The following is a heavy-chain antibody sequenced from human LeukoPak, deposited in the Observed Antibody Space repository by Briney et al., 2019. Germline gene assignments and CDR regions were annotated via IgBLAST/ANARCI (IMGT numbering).Heavy chain of an antibody. D-gene: IGHD3-22*01. CDR1: GDTFSSYA. V-gene: IGHV1-69*13. CDR2: IIPNVGTT. J-gene: IGHJ3*01. Sequence: GASVKVSYKASGDTFSSYAISGLRQAPGQGLEWMGGIIPNVGTTNYAKKFQGRVTITADESTSTLYMELRSLKSENTAIYYCARDDYYDSSAYRENPYDVWGQGTLVTVSS. CDR3: ARDDYYDSSAYRENPYDV.